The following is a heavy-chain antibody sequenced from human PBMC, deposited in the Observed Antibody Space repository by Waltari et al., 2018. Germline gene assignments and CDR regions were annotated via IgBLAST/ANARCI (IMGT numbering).Heavy chain of an antibody. J-gene: IGHJ4*02. CDR2: IVVGSGNT. D-gene: IGHD2-15*01. Sequence: QMQLVQSGPEVKKPGTSVKVSCTASGFTFTSSAVQWVRQARGQRLEWIGWIVVGSGNTNYAQKFQERVTISADKSISTAYLQWSSLKASDTAMYYCARRRMADYWGQGTLVTVSS. CDR1: GFTFTSSA. CDR3: ARRRMADY. V-gene: IGHV1-58*01.